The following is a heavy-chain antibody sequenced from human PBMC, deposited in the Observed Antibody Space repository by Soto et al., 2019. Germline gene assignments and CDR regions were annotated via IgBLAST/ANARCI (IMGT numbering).Heavy chain of an antibody. Sequence: GESLKISCKGSGYRFTSYWIGWVRQMPGKGLEWMGIIYPGESDTRYSPSFQGRFTISRDNSKDTLFLQMNSLKADDTAVYYCGKERRGSGWFVCSYWGQGILVTVSS. CDR2: IYPGESDT. CDR3: GKERRGSGWFVCSY. J-gene: IGHJ4*02. CDR1: GYRFTSYW. D-gene: IGHD6-19*01. V-gene: IGHV5-51*01.